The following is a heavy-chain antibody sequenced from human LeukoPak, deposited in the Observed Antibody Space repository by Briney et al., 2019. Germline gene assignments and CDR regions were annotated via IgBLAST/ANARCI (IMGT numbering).Heavy chain of an antibody. CDR2: IKQDGSEK. D-gene: IGHD1-1*01. Sequence: PGGSLRLSCAASGFTFSAYWMSWVRQAPGKGLNWVANIKQDGSEKYYVDFVKGRFTISRDNAKNSLYLQMNSLRAEDTAVYYCTREERQAGFDYWGQGTPVTVSS. CDR1: GFTFSAYW. CDR3: TREERQAGFDY. J-gene: IGHJ4*02. V-gene: IGHV3-7*01.